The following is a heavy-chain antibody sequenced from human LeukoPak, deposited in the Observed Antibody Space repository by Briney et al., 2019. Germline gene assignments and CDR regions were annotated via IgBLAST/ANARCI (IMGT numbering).Heavy chain of an antibody. CDR2: INHSGST. D-gene: IGHD5-24*01. CDR1: GGSFSGYY. V-gene: IGHV4-34*01. Sequence: PSETLSLTCAVYGGSFSGYYWSWIRQPPGQGLEWIGEINHSGSTNYNPSLKSRVTISVDTSKNQFSLKLSSVTAADTAVYYCARIWDGYLIDYWGQGTLVTVSS. CDR3: ARIWDGYLIDY. J-gene: IGHJ4*02.